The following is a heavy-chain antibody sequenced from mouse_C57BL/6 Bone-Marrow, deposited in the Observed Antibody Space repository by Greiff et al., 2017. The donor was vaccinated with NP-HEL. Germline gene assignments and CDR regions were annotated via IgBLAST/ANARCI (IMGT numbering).Heavy chain of an antibody. CDR2: IYPRSGNT. Sequence: QVQLKESGAELARPGASVKLSCKASGYTFTSYGISWVKQRTGQGLEWIGEIYPRSGNTYYNEKFKGKATLTADKSSSTAYMELRSLTSEDSAVYFCARGPYYYGSSHWDYWGQGTTLTVSS. D-gene: IGHD1-1*01. CDR3: ARGPYYYGSSHWDY. V-gene: IGHV1-81*01. J-gene: IGHJ2*01. CDR1: GYTFTSYG.